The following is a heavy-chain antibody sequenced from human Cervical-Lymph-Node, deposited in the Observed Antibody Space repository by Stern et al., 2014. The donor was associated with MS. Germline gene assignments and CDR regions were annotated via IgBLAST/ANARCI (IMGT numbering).Heavy chain of an antibody. Sequence: VQLVESGAEVMKPGASVKVSCKASGYTFTGYYMNWVRQAPGQGLEWMGRINPNSGATNYEQKFQGRVTMTRDTSTSTAYMEVGTLTSDDTAVYYCARTDRTYSASNFDLWGQGTLVTVSS. CDR2: INPNSGAT. D-gene: IGHD5-12*01. CDR1: GYTFTGYY. V-gene: IGHV1-2*06. CDR3: ARTDRTYSASNFDL. J-gene: IGHJ4*02.